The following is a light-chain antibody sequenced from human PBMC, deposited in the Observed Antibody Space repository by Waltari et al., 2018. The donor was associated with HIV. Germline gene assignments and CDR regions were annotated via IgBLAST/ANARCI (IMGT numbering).Light chain of an antibody. Sequence: LTQPPSVSVAPGQTATISCGGNSLGGKNVHWYQQKPGQAPVVVVYDDHERPSSGSGRFSGSKSGNTATLTINRVEVGDEADYHCQVWDGNSGHVVFGGGTKL. J-gene: IGLJ2*01. CDR1: SLGGKN. V-gene: IGLV3-21*02. CDR3: QVWDGNSGHVV. CDR2: DDH.